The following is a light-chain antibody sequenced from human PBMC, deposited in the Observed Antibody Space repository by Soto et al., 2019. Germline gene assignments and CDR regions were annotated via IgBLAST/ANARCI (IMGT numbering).Light chain of an antibody. Sequence: EIVMTQSPGTLSVSPGERATLSCRASQSVGIDLAWYQQKPGQAPRLLIYGGSTRATGTPARCSGSGSGTEFTLTINSLQPEDLAVYYCQQYHKWPPLTFGGGTNVEIK. CDR1: QSVGID. J-gene: IGKJ4*01. CDR2: GGS. CDR3: QQYHKWPPLT. V-gene: IGKV3-15*01.